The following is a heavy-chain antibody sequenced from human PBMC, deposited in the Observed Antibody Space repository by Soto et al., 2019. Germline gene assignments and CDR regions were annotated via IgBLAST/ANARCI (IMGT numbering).Heavy chain of an antibody. CDR2: INAGNGNT. J-gene: IGHJ5*02. V-gene: IGHV1-3*01. D-gene: IGHD6-13*01. Sequence: VQLVQSGAEVKKPGASVKVSCKASGYTFTSYAMHWVRQAPGQRLEWMGWINAGNGNTKYSQKFQGRVTITRDTSASTAYMELSSLRSEDTAVYYCARDRSSSYWFDPWGQGTLVTVSS. CDR3: ARDRSSSYWFDP. CDR1: GYTFTSYA.